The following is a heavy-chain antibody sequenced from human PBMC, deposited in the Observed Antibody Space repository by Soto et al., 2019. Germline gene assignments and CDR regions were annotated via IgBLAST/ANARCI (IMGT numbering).Heavy chain of an antibody. CDR1: GFTFKNYG. CDR3: AKERFLRNYSFDS. CDR2: VSYLGSEI. V-gene: IGHV3-30*18. D-gene: IGHD1-7*01. J-gene: IGHJ4*02. Sequence: QVQLVESGGCVVQPGNSLRLSCAASGFTFKNYGIHWVRQSPGKGLEWVALVSYLGSEIYYIDSVKGRFSVSRDNSKNTVYLQMNSLRPEDTAVYYCAKERFLRNYSFDSWGQGTRVTVSS.